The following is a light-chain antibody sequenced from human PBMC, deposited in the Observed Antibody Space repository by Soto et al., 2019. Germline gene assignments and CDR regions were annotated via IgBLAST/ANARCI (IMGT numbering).Light chain of an antibody. V-gene: IGKV3-20*01. CDR2: GTS. CDR3: QQYGSSPLVT. Sequence: EIVLTQSPGTLSLSPGERATLSCRASQSVSSSYLAWYQQKPGQAPRVLIYGTSSRATGIPDRFSGSGSGTDFTLTISRLKTEDFAVYYCQQYGSSPLVTFGQGTRLEIK. CDR1: QSVSSSY. J-gene: IGKJ5*01.